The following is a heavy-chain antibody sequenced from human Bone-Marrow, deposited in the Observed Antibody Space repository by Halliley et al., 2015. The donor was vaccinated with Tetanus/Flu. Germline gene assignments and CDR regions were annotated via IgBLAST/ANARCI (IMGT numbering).Heavy chain of an antibody. Sequence: SLRLSCAASGFTFSNYWMHWVRQAPGKGLVWVSRINSDGSTTGYADSVKGRFTISRDNAKTTVYLEMNSLRAEDTAIYYCTRHSLDRGPPSWFDPWGQGSLVTVSS. CDR1: GFTFSNYW. V-gene: IGHV3-74*01. D-gene: IGHD2-2*03. J-gene: IGHJ5*02. CDR2: INSDGSTT. CDR3: TRHSLDRGPPSWFDP.